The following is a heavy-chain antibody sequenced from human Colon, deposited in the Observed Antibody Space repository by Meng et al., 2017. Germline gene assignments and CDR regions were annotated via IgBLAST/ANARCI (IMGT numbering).Heavy chain of an antibody. J-gene: IGHJ4*02. V-gene: IGHV2-5*02. CDR3: ARARELWGRPLPSPFDY. Sequence: QITLKESGPTLVKPTQTLTLTCSISGFALSGVTVAWIRQPPGKALECLAVIYWDDDKRYRPSLESRLTITKDTSKNQVVLTMTNVDPVDTATYYCARARELWGRPLPSPFDYWGQGTLVTVSS. CDR1: GFALSGVT. D-gene: IGHD7-27*01. CDR2: IYWDDDK.